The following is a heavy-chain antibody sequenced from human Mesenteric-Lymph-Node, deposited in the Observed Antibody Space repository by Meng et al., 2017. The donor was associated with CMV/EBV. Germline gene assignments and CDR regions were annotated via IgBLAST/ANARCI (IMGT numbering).Heavy chain of an antibody. CDR2: ISGSARST. J-gene: IGHJ4*02. Sequence: GESLKISCAASGFTFGTYAMNWVRQAPGKGLEWVSGISGSARSTYYADSVKGRFTISRDNSNTLYLQMNSLRAEDTAVYYCAKDLGSVPAAPDYWGQGTLVTVSS. CDR1: GFTFGTYA. V-gene: IGHV3-23*01. D-gene: IGHD3-10*01. CDR3: AKDLGSVPAAPDY.